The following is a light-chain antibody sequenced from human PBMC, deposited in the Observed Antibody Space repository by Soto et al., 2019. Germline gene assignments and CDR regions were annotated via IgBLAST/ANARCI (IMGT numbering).Light chain of an antibody. Sequence: QSALTQPASVSGSPGQSITISCTGTSSDVGGYNYVSWYQQHPGKAPKLMIYEVSNRPSGVSNRFSGSKSGNTASLTISGLQAEDEADYYCSSYTSSSTPRVFGTGTKLIVL. CDR2: EVS. J-gene: IGLJ1*01. CDR3: SSYTSSSTPRV. CDR1: SSDVGGYNY. V-gene: IGLV2-14*01.